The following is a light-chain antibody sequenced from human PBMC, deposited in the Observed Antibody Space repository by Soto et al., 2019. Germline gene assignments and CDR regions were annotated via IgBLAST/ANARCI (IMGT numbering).Light chain of an antibody. V-gene: IGLV2-14*03. J-gene: IGLJ2*01. Sequence: QSALTQPASVSGAPGQSITISCTGTSSDVGVYNYVSWYQQHPGKATKLIIYDVSNRTSGVSNRFSGSKSGNTASLTISGLQAEDEADYYCSSYTSSSTRVVFGGGTELTVL. CDR2: DVS. CDR3: SSYTSSSTRVV. CDR1: SSDVGVYNY.